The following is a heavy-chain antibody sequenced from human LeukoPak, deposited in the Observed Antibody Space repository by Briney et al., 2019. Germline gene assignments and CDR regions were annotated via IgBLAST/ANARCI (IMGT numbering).Heavy chain of an antibody. J-gene: IGHJ4*02. CDR2: IAYNGIP. CDR1: GYSINSDY. CDR3: ARERHGHPFDS. V-gene: IGHV4-59*01. Sequence: SETLSLTCTVSGYSINSDYWTWIRQSPGKGLEWIGYIAYNGIPNYNPSLKSRLTISRDTSKNQFSLNLSSVTAADTAVYYCARERHGHPFDSWGQGTLVTVSS.